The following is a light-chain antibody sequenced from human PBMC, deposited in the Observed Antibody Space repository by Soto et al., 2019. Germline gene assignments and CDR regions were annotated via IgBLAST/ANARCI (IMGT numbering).Light chain of an antibody. Sequence: EIVLTQSPATLALSPGERATLSCRASQSVSSYLAWYQQKPGQAPRLLIYDAVNRATGIPARFSGSGSGTDFSLAISSLEPEDFAVYYCQQYGSSPRTFGQGTKVEIK. CDR1: QSVSSY. CDR3: QQYGSSPRT. J-gene: IGKJ1*01. V-gene: IGKV3-11*01. CDR2: DAV.